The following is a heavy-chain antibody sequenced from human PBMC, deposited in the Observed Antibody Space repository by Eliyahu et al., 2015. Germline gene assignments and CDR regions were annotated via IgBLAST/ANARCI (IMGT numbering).Heavy chain of an antibody. CDR3: ARGVYCGGGCYSGTDY. CDR2: IYYSGTT. D-gene: IGHD2-21*02. Sequence: QVQLQESGPGLVKPSQTLSXTCTVSGDAISGXGYYWTWIRQSPGKGLEWIGYIYYSGTTYYNPSLESRLIMSVDTSKNQFSLKLSSVTAADTAVYYCARGVYCGGGCYSGTDYWGQGILVTVSS. V-gene: IGHV4-30-4*01. CDR1: GDAISGXGYY. J-gene: IGHJ4*02.